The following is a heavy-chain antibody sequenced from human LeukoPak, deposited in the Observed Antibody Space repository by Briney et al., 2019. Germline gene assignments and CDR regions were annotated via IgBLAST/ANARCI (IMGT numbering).Heavy chain of an antibody. Sequence: ALILSCAPSGFTFSSYGMHWVRQTPGKGLEGVSVISYDGSNKYYADAVKGRFTISRDNAKNSLYLQMNSLRAEDTAVYYCARERSWRFDYWGEGALVSVCS. CDR2: ISYDGSNK. D-gene: IGHD1-26*01. CDR1: GFTFSSYG. J-gene: IGHJ4*02. V-gene: IGHV3-30*03. CDR3: ARERSWRFDY.